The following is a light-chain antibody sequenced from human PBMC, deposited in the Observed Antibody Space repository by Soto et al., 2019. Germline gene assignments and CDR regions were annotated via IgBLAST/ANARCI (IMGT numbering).Light chain of an antibody. CDR1: SSDVGSYNL. CDR3: CSYTGGRTHYV. CDR2: EDN. V-gene: IGLV2-23*01. J-gene: IGLJ1*01. Sequence: QSALTQPASVSGSPGQSITISCTGTSSDVGSYNLVSWYQQRPGKAPKLLIFEDNKRPSGVSDRFSGSKSGNTASLTISGLQAEDEADYYCCSYTGGRTHYVFGLGTKLTVL.